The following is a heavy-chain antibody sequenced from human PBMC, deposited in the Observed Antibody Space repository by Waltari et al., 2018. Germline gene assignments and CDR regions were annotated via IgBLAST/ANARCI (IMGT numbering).Heavy chain of an antibody. CDR2: IRYDGRNK. CDR1: GFTFSSYG. Sequence: QVQLVESGGGVVQPGGSLRLSCAASGFTFSSYGMHWVRQAPGKGLEWGAFIRYDGRNKYYADSVKGRFTISRDNSKNTLYLQMNSLRAEDTAVYYCAKDRAEFDYYYYYMDVWGKGTTVTVSS. CDR3: AKDRAEFDYYYYYMDV. D-gene: IGHD3-10*01. V-gene: IGHV3-30*02. J-gene: IGHJ6*03.